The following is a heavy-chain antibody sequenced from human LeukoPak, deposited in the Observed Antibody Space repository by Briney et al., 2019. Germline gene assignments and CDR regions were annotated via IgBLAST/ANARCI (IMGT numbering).Heavy chain of an antibody. D-gene: IGHD2-2*03. Sequence: PGGSLRLSCAASGFTFSSYWMSWVRQAPGKGLEWVANIKQDGSEKYYVDSVKGRLTISRDNAKNSLYLQMNSLRAEDTAVYYCARERLDIVVVPAAIPPVDFDYWGQGTLVTVSS. V-gene: IGHV3-7*01. CDR3: ARERLDIVVVPAAIPPVDFDY. CDR2: IKQDGSEK. J-gene: IGHJ4*02. CDR1: GFTFSSYW.